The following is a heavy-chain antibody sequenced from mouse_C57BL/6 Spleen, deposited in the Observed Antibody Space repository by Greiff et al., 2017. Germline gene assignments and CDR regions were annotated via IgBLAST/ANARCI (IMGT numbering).Heavy chain of an antibody. V-gene: IGHV1-15*01. CDR2: IDPETGGT. CDR1: GYTFTDYE. Sequence: VQLQQSGAELVRPGASVTLSCKASGYTFTDYEMHWVKQTPVHGLEWIGAIDPETGGTAYNQKFKGKAILTADKSSSTAYMELRSLTSEASAVYYCTRNDYDGFAYWGQGTLVTVSA. D-gene: IGHD2-4*01. CDR3: TRNDYDGFAY. J-gene: IGHJ3*01.